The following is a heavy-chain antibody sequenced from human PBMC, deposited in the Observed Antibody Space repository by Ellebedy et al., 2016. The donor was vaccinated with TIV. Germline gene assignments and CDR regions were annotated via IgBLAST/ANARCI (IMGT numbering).Heavy chain of an antibody. CDR3: GRLVAASHADS. V-gene: IGHV4-38-2*02. Sequence: MPGGSLRLSCTDSDSSISSARYWGWIRQSPGKGLEWIGTVYQSGTAWSNPSLRSRVTISLDTSKNQFSLRLKLTSVTAADTAVYYCGRLVAASHADSWGQGTLVTVSS. CDR1: DSSISSARY. D-gene: IGHD5-12*01. J-gene: IGHJ5*01. CDR2: VYQSGTA.